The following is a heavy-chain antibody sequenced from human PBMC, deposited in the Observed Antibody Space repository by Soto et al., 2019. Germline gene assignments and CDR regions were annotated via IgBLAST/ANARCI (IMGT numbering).Heavy chain of an antibody. J-gene: IGHJ4*02. D-gene: IGHD2-2*01. CDR3: ARDKGSCSSTSCSKGFDY. CDR2: IYYSGST. CDR1: GGSISSGDYY. Sequence: SETLSLTCTVSGGSISSGDYYWSWIRQPPGKGLEWIGYIYYSGSTYYNPSLKSRVTISVDTSKNQFSLKLSSVTAADTAVYYCARDKGSCSSTSCSKGFDYWGQGTLVTVSS. V-gene: IGHV4-30-4*01.